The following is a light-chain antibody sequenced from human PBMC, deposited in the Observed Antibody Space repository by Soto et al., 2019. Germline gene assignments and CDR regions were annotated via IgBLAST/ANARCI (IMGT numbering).Light chain of an antibody. CDR2: AAS. V-gene: IGKV1-9*01. J-gene: IGKJ5*01. CDR3: QQLFDSPIT. CDR1: QGISTS. Sequence: DIQLTQSPSFLSASVGDRVTITCRASQGISTSLAWYQVKPGKAPKLLIYAASTLESGVPSRFGATVSGTEFSLTITSLQPEEFATYYCQQLFDSPITFGQRTRLEIK.